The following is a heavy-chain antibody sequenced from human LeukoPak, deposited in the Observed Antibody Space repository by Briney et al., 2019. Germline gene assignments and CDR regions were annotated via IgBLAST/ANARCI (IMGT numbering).Heavy chain of an antibody. CDR3: TRKSAPFDL. CDR1: GFTFSNYG. J-gene: IGHJ4*02. V-gene: IGHV3-30*03. D-gene: IGHD3-3*01. Sequence: PGGSLRLSCAASGFTFSNYGMHWVRQAPGKGLDWVAVISYDGSNKYYADSVKGRFTISRDNSKNTLYLQMNSLRVEDTGVYYCTRKSAPFDLWGQGILVTVSS. CDR2: ISYDGSNK.